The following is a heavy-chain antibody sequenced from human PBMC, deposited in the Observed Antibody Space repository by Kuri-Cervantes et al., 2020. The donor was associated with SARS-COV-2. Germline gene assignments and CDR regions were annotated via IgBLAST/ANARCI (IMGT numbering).Heavy chain of an antibody. V-gene: IGHV4-59*11. CDR1: GGSISSHY. CDR2: IYYSGST. Sequence: ESLKISCTVSGGSISSHYWSWIRQPPGKGLEWIGYIYYSGSTNYNPSLKSRITISVNTSKNQFSLRLSSVTAADTAVYYCARTLDIWGQGTMVTVSS. CDR3: ARTLDI. J-gene: IGHJ3*02.